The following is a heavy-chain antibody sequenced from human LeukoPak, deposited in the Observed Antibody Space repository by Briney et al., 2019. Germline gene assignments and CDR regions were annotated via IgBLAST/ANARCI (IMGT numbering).Heavy chain of an antibody. Sequence: SETLSLTCTVSGGGSISSSSYYWGWIRQPPGKGLEWIGSIYYSGSTYYNPSLKSRVTISVDTSKNQFSLKLSSVTAADTAVYYCARRGYYDSRGWFDPWGQGTLVTVSP. CDR2: IYYSGST. CDR3: ARRGYYDSRGWFDP. CDR1: GGGSISSSSYY. V-gene: IGHV4-39*07. J-gene: IGHJ5*02. D-gene: IGHD3-22*01.